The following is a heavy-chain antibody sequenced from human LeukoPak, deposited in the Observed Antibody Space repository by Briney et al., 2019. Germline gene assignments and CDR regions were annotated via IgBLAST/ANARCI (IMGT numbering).Heavy chain of an antibody. V-gene: IGHV3-30-3*01. CDR3: ARGLVENSSGYYWAARRDAFDI. J-gene: IGHJ3*02. CDR2: ISYDGSNK. D-gene: IGHD3-22*01. Sequence: GGSLRLSCAASGFTFSSYAMHWVRQAPGKGLEWVAVISYDGSNKYYADSVKGRFTISRDNSKNTLYLQMNSLGAEDTAVYYCARGLVENSSGYYWAARRDAFDIWGQGTMVTVSS. CDR1: GFTFSSYA.